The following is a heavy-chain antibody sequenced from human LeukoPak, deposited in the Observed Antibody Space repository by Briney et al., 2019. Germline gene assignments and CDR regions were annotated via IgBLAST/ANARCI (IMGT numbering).Heavy chain of an antibody. V-gene: IGHV1-2*02. D-gene: IGHD3-22*01. CDR1: GYTFIDYY. Sequence: ASVKVSCKASGYTFIDYYIHWVRQAPGQGLEWMGWINPNSGGTNYAQKFQGRVTMTRDTSISTAYMELSRLRSDDTAVYYCARTYYYDSSGYYYWGQGTLVTVSS. CDR2: INPNSGGT. J-gene: IGHJ4*02. CDR3: ARTYYYDSSGYYY.